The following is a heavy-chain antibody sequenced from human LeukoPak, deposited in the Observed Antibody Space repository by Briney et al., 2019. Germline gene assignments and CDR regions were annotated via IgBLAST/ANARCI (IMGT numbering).Heavy chain of an antibody. J-gene: IGHJ5*02. CDR2: ISYDGSNK. V-gene: IGHV3-30*18. CDR1: GFTFSSYG. Sequence: PGRSLRLSCAASGFTFSSYGMHWVRQAPGKGLEWVAVISYDGSNKYYADSVKGRFTISRDNSKNTLYLQMNSLRAEDTAVYYCAKDWGAIVPAANNWFDPWGQGTLATVSS. CDR3: AKDWGAIVPAANNWFDP. D-gene: IGHD2-2*01.